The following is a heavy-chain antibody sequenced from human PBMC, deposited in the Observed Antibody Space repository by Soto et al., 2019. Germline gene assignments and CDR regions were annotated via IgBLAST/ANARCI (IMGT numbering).Heavy chain of an antibody. D-gene: IGHD1-26*01. J-gene: IGHJ3*02. CDR1: GFTFRSCG. CDR3: ARDLGRPVGALKNDAFNI. Sequence: QVQLVESGGGVVQPGRSLRLSCAASGFTFRSCGMHWVRQAPGKGLEWVAVIWYDGTSKYYADSVKGRFTISRDYSKNTVYLQMNSLRAEDTAVYYCARDLGRPVGALKNDAFNIWGQGTMVAVSS. CDR2: IWYDGTSK. V-gene: IGHV3-33*01.